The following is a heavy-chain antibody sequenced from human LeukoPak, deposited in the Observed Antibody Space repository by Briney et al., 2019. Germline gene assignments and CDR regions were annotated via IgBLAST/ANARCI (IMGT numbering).Heavy chain of an antibody. CDR2: VNGRGATT. V-gene: IGHV3-23*01. J-gene: IGHJ6*03. CDR1: GFTFSDYA. CDR3: AKAPATGEGYYFYYMDV. Sequence: PGGSLRLSCAASGFASGFTFSDYAVSWVRRAPGKGPEWVASVNGRGATTYYADSVRGRFTISRDNSKNTLYLQMISLGADDTAVYFCAKAPATGEGYYFYYMDVWGKGTTVTVSS. D-gene: IGHD7-27*01.